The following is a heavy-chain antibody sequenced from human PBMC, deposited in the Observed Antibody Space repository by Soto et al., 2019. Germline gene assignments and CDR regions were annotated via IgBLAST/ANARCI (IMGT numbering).Heavy chain of an antibody. V-gene: IGHV3-23*01. CDR1: GFTCRSYD. CDR2: ILVGGST. CDR3: AKATATGGGAFDI. J-gene: IGHJ3*02. D-gene: IGHD2-8*02. Sequence: GGSLRLSCAASGFTCRSYDMSWVRQAPGKGLEWVSTILVGGSTHYPDSVKGRFTISRDNSKNTVFLQMNSLTAGDTAVYYCAKATATGGGAFDICGQGTMVTVSS.